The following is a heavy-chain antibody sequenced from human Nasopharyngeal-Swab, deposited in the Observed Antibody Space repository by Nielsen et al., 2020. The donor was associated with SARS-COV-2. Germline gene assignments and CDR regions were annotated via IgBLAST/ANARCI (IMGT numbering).Heavy chain of an antibody. J-gene: IGHJ5*02. V-gene: IGHV1-8*01. CDR3: ARGAFGLGHSWFDP. D-gene: IGHD3/OR15-3a*01. CDR1: GYTLSRND. CDR2: MNPKSGDV. Sequence: ASVKVSRKSSGYTLSRNDINWVRQATGQGLEWMGWMNPKSGDVGYAQKFQGRVTMTRNTSTTTAYMELSSLRHEDTAVYYCARGAFGLGHSWFDPWGQGTLVTVSS.